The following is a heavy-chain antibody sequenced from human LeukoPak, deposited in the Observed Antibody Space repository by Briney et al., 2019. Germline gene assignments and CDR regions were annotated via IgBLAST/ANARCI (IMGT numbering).Heavy chain of an antibody. D-gene: IGHD3-9*01. V-gene: IGHV1-18*01. CDR1: GYTFTSYG. Sequence: ASVKVSCKASGYTFTSYGIGWVRQAPGQGLEWMGWISAYNGNTNYAQKLQGRVTMTTDTSTSTAYMELRSLRSDDTAVYYCARVAPESDILTGLSYYWGQGTLVTVSS. CDR3: ARVAPESDILTGLSYY. CDR2: ISAYNGNT. J-gene: IGHJ4*02.